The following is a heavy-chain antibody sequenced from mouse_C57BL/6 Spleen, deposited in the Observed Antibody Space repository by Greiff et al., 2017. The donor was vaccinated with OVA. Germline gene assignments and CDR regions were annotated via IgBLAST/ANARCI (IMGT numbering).Heavy chain of an antibody. Sequence: QVQLQQSGAELVKPGASVKLSCKASGYTFTSYWMHWVKQRPGQGLEWIGMIHPNSGSTNYNEKFKSKATLTVDKSSSTAYMQLSSLTSEDSAVYYGAGGLQVSYAMDYWGQGTSVTVSS. CDR1: GYTFTSYW. CDR2: IHPNSGST. D-gene: IGHD2-13*01. CDR3: AGGLQVSYAMDY. J-gene: IGHJ4*01. V-gene: IGHV1-64*01.